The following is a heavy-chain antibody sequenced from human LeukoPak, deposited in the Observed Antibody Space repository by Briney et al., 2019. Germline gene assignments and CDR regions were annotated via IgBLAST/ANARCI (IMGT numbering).Heavy chain of an antibody. CDR1: GYTFTGYH. J-gene: IGHJ4*02. CDR3: ARGGDSSSWFTSPDY. D-gene: IGHD6-13*01. Sequence: ASVKVSCKASGYTFTGYHMHWVRQAPGQGLEWMGWINPNSGGTNYAQKFQGRVTMTRDTSINTSYMDLSRLRSDDTAVYYCARGGDSSSWFTSPDYWGQGTLVTVSS. V-gene: IGHV1-2*02. CDR2: INPNSGGT.